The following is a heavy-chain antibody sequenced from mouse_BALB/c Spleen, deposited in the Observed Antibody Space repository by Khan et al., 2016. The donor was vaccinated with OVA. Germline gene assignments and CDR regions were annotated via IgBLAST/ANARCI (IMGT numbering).Heavy chain of an antibody. D-gene: IGHD3-2*02. CDR3: AKGYAFAY. J-gene: IGHJ3*01. V-gene: IGHV1-69*02. CDR1: GYTFTSYW. Sequence: QVQLQQPGAELVKPGAPVKLSCKASGYTFTSYWMNWVKQRPGRGLEWIGRIDPSDSETHYNQKFKDKATLTVDKSSSTAYIQLSSLTSDDSAVYYWAKGYAFAYWGQGTLVTVSA. CDR2: IDPSDSET.